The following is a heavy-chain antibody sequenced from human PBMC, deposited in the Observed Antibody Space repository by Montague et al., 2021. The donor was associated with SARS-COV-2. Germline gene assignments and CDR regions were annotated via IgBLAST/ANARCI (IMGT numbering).Heavy chain of an antibody. CDR1: DDSINNKTYF. Sequence: SETLSLTCTVSDDSINNKTYFWDWIRQPPGKGLEWIGSIHYRGSTHYNPSFKSRLTISVDTSRNQFSLKLSSVTAAATAVYFCARTTVVTPYYYYAMDVWGQGTTVTVSS. CDR2: IHYRGST. CDR3: ARTTVVTPYYYYAMDV. J-gene: IGHJ6*02. V-gene: IGHV4-39*01. D-gene: IGHD4-23*01.